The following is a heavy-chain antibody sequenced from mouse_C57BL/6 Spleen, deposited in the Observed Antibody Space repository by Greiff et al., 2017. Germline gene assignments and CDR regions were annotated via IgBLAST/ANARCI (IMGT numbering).Heavy chain of an antibody. CDR3: ARDGYYFYYFDY. V-gene: IGHV5-17*01. Sequence: EVQRVESGGGLVKPGGSLKLSCAASGFTFSDYGMHWVRQAPEKGLEWVAYISSGSSTIYYADTVKGRFTISRDNAKNTLFLQMTSLRSEDMAMYYCARDGYYFYYFDYWGQGTTLTVSS. D-gene: IGHD2-3*01. CDR2: ISSGSSTI. J-gene: IGHJ2*01. CDR1: GFTFSDYG.